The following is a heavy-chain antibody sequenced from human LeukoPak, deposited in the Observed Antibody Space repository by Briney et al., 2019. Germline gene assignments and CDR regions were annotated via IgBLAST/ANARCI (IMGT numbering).Heavy chain of an antibody. CDR3: ARGGRSCSAGCANYYYYYYMDV. CDR1: GGTFSSYA. CDR2: IIPIFGTA. V-gene: IGHV1-69*13. D-gene: IGHD2-15*01. Sequence: ASVNVSCKASGGTFSSYAISWVRQAPGQGLEWMGGIIPIFGTANYAQKFQGRVTITADESTSTAYMELSSLRSEDTAVYYCARGGRSCSAGCANYYYYYYMDVWGKGTTVTVSS. J-gene: IGHJ6*03.